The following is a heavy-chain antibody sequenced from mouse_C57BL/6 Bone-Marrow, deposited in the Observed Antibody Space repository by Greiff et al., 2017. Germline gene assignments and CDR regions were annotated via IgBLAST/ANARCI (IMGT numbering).Heavy chain of an antibody. J-gene: IGHJ3*01. Sequence: VKLVESGAELVRPGTSVKMSCKASGYTFTNYWIGWAKQRPGHGLEWIGDIYPGGGYTNYNEKFKGKATLTADKSSSTAYMQFSSLTSEDSAIYYCARSGDAWFAYWGQGTLVTVSA. D-gene: IGHD3-2*02. V-gene: IGHV1-63*01. CDR2: IYPGGGYT. CDR1: GYTFTNYW. CDR3: ARSGDAWFAY.